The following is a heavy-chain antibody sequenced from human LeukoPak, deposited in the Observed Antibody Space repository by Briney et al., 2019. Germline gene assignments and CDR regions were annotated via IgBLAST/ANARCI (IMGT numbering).Heavy chain of an antibody. CDR2: IGGSGGTT. CDR3: AKARRDREYFDY. J-gene: IGHJ4*02. D-gene: IGHD1-14*01. V-gene: IGHV3-23*01. Sequence: PGGSLRLSCAASGFTFSTYWMTWVRQAPGKGLEWVSGIGGSGGTTYYADSVKGRFTISRDNSKNTLYLQMNSLRAEDTAVYYCAKARRDREYFDYWGQGTLVTVSS. CDR1: GFTFSTYW.